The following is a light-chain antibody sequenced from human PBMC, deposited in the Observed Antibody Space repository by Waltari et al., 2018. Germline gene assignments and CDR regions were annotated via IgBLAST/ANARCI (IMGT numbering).Light chain of an antibody. CDR3: QQSYSMFALT. CDR1: QSIATY. J-gene: IGKJ4*01. Sequence: DIQMTQSPSSLSASVGDRVTIPCRALQSIATYLSWYQQKPGKAPKFLIYAASGLQSGVPSRFSGSGSGTDFTLTISSLQPEDFATYYCQQSYSMFALTFGGGTKVEIK. V-gene: IGKV1-39*01. CDR2: AAS.